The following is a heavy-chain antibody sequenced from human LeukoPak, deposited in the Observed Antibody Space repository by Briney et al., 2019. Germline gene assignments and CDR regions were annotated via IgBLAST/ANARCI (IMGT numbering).Heavy chain of an antibody. D-gene: IGHD1-7*01. CDR2: INAGNGNT. Sequence: ASVKVSCKASGYTFTSYAMHWVRQAPGQRLEWMGWINAGNGNTKYSQKFQGRVTITRDTSASTAYMELSSLRSEDTAVYYCATGSKTVPDAFDIWGQGTMVTVPS. J-gene: IGHJ3*02. V-gene: IGHV1-3*01. CDR1: GYTFTSYA. CDR3: ATGSKTVPDAFDI.